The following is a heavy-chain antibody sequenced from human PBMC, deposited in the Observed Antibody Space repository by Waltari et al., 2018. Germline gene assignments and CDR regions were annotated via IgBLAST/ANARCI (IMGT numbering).Heavy chain of an antibody. D-gene: IGHD5-12*01. CDR3: ARGGYSGYEPRRWFDS. Sequence: QVQLQQWGAGLLKPSETLSLTCVVDGGSFSGYYWSWICQRPEKGLEWIGEINYGGSRQYNPSLKRRVTISIDTSKNQFSLNLRSVTAADMGVYYCARGGYSGYEPRRWFDSWGQGTLVTVAS. J-gene: IGHJ5*01. V-gene: IGHV4-34*01. CDR1: GGSFSGYY. CDR2: INYGGSR.